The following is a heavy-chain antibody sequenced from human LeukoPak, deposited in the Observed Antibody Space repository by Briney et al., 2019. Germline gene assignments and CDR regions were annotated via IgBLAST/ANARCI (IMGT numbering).Heavy chain of an antibody. V-gene: IGHV4-39*01. J-gene: IGHJ5*02. CDR2: IYYRGKP. CDR3: ARGPGYYDFWSGYSGWFDP. D-gene: IGHD3-3*01. CDR1: AGSISSSDFY. Sequence: PSETLSLTCTVSAGSISSSDFYWGWIRQPPGKGLEWVGNIYYRGKPYYNPSLKSRLTISVDTSKSQFSLKLSSVTAADTAVYYCARGPGYYDFWSGYSGWFDPWGQGTLVTVSS.